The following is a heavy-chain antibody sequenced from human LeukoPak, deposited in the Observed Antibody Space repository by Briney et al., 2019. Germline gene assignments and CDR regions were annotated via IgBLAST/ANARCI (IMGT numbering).Heavy chain of an antibody. D-gene: IGHD2-2*01. CDR3: TTDATYCSSTSCYEESDY. CDR1: GFTFSSYW. V-gene: IGHV3-15*01. Sequence: GGSLRLSCAASGFTFSSYWMSWVRQAPGKGLEWVGRIKSKTDGGTTDYATPVKGRFTISRDDSKNTLYLQMNSLKTEDTAVYYCTTDATYCSSTSCYEESDYWGQGTLVTVSS. J-gene: IGHJ4*02. CDR2: IKSKTDGGTT.